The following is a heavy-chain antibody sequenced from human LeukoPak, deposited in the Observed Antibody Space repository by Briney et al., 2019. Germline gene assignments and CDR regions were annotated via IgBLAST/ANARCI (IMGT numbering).Heavy chain of an antibody. V-gene: IGHV1-69*01. CDR1: GGTFSSYA. Sequence: SVKVSCKASGGTFSSYAISWVRQAPGQGLEWMGGIIPIFGTANYAQKFQGRVTITADESTSTAYMELSSLRSEDTAVYYCARLGFYYYGSGSYYNAFDYWGQGTLVTVSS. CDR3: ARLGFYYYGSGSYYNAFDY. J-gene: IGHJ4*02. D-gene: IGHD3-10*01. CDR2: IIPIFGTA.